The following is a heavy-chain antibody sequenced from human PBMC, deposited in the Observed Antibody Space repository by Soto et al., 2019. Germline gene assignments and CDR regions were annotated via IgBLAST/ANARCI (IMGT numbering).Heavy chain of an antibody. V-gene: IGHV4-4*07. CDR2: IHSSGST. Sequence: SETLSLTCTVSGVSISSFYWSWIWQPAGKGLEWIGRIHSSGSTNQNPSLKSRVTMSVDTSNNQFSLEVSSVTAADTAVYYCAIVAVRRSSGMDVWGQGTTVTVSS. D-gene: IGHD6-6*01. CDR1: GVSISSFY. J-gene: IGHJ6*02. CDR3: AIVAVRRSSGMDV.